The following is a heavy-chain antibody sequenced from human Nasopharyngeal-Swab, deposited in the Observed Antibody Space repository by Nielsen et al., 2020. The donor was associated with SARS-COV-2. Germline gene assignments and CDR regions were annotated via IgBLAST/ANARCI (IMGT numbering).Heavy chain of an antibody. CDR3: ARRTRYGITGTRGGFPV. Sequence: WIRQPPGKGLEWIGEINHSGSTNYNPSLKSRVTISVDTSKNQFSLKLSSVTAADTAVYYCARRTRYGITGTRGGFPVWGKWTTFPFSS. CDR2: INHSGST. J-gene: IGHJ6*04. D-gene: IGHD1-7*01. V-gene: IGHV4-34*01.